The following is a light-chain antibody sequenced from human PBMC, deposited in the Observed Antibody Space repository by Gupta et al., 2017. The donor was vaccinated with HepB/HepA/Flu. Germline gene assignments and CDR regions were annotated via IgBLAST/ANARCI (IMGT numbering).Light chain of an antibody. CDR2: DVS. CDR3: MKHNYWPHT. Sequence: DDVLTQSPLSLPVTIGPPASISCRSSQSLGYSDGSFWLSWFQQRPGQSPRRLIYDVSNRDSGVPASFSGSGSGTDFTLKSSRVDAEDVGVYYWMKHNYWPHTFGQGTKLEI. V-gene: IGKV2-30*01. J-gene: IGKJ2*01. CDR1: QSLGYSDGSFW.